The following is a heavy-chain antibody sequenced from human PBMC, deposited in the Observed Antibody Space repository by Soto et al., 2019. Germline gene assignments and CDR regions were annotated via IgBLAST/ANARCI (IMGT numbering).Heavy chain of an antibody. CDR2: INWNSAVI. D-gene: IGHD5-18*01. CDR3: ARDPSVTAIGRADH. CDR1: GFKFDDYA. J-gene: IGHJ4*02. V-gene: IGHV3-9*01. Sequence: VQMVESGGGLVKPGMALRLSCVTSGFKFDDYAMHWVRQAPGGGLEWVSGINWNSAVIGYADSVKGRFTISRDNAKNALYLQMTSLRSEDTALYYCARDPSVTAIGRADHWGQGTLVTVSS.